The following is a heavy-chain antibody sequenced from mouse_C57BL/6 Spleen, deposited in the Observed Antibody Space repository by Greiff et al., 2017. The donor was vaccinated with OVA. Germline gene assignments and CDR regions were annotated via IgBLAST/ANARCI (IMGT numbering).Heavy chain of an antibody. CDR2: ISGGGGNT. V-gene: IGHV5-9*01. CDR3: AREGDDGYYYAMDY. CDR1: GFTFSSYT. J-gene: IGHJ4*01. D-gene: IGHD2-3*01. Sequence: EVQLVESGGGLVKPGGSLKLSCAASGFTFSSYTMSWVRQTPEKRLEWVATISGGGGNTYYPDSVKGRFTISRDNAKNTLYLQMSSLRSEDTALYYCAREGDDGYYYAMDYWGQGTSVTVSS.